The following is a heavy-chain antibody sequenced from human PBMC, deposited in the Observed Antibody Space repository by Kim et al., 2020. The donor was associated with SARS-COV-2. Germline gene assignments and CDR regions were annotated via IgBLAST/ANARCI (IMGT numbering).Heavy chain of an antibody. CDR3: ASGPVPAAMSHTYYYYGMDV. CDR1: GFTFSSYA. Sequence: GGSLRLSCAASGFTFSSYAMHWVRQAPGKGLEWVAVISYDGSNKYYADSVKGRFTISRDNSKNTLYLQMNSLRAEDTAVYYCASGPVPAAMSHTYYYYGMDVWGQGTMVTVSS. CDR2: ISYDGSNK. J-gene: IGHJ6*02. V-gene: IGHV3-30*04. D-gene: IGHD2-2*01.